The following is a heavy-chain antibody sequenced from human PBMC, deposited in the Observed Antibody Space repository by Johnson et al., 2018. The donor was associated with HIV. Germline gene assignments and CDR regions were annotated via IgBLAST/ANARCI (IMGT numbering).Heavy chain of an antibody. V-gene: IGHV3-9*01. Sequence: VHLVESGGGLVQPGRSLRLSCAASGFTFDDYAMHWVRQAPGKGLEWVSGISWNSGIIGYADSVKGRFTITRDNAKNSLYLQMNSLRAEDTAVYYCASRYDSSGYYPDAFDIWGQGTMVTVSS. CDR3: ASRYDSSGYYPDAFDI. CDR1: GFTFDDYA. D-gene: IGHD3-22*01. J-gene: IGHJ3*02. CDR2: ISWNSGII.